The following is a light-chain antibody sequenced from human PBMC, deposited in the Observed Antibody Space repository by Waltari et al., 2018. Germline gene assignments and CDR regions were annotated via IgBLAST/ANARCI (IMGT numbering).Light chain of an antibody. Sequence: EIVLTQSPGTLSLSLGERATLSCRASQSVSRALAWYQQKPGQAPRLLIYGASTRATGIPYRFSGSGSETDFSLTISRLEPDDFAVYYCQHYLRLPVTFGQGTTVEI. CDR2: GAS. V-gene: IGKV3-20*01. CDR3: QHYLRLPVT. J-gene: IGKJ1*01. CDR1: QSVSRA.